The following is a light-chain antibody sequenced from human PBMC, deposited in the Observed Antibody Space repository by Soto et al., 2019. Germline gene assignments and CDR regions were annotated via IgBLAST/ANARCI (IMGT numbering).Light chain of an antibody. J-gene: IGKJ1*01. CDR3: QQYGDSPRT. CDR2: EAS. CDR1: QSVSSTY. Sequence: ENVLTQSPGTLSLPPGERATLSCRASQSVSSTYLAWYQQRPGQTPKLLIYEASTRATGIPDRFSGSGSGTDFTLTISRLEPEDFAVYYCQQYGDSPRTFGLGTKVDIK. V-gene: IGKV3-20*01.